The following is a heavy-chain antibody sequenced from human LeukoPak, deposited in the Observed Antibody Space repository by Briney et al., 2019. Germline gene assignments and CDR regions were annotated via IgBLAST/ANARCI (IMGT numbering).Heavy chain of an antibody. CDR1: GGSISSSGYY. CDR2: IYYSGST. V-gene: IGHV4-31*03. CDR3: ARAPDSGGPLHGMDV. D-gene: IGHD2-15*01. J-gene: IGHJ6*02. Sequence: SETLSLTCTVSGGSISSSGYYWSWIRQHPGKGLEWIGYIYYSGSTYHNPSLKSRITISMDTSKNQFSLKLSSVTAADAAVYYCARAPDSGGPLHGMDVWGQGTTVTVSS.